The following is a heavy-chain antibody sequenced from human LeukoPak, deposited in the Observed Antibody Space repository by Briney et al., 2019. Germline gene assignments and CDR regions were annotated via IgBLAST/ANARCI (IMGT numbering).Heavy chain of an antibody. Sequence: GGPETLPCAASGFTFSSYWMHWVRQAPGKGLVWVSHINTDGSSITYADSVKGRFPLSRDNAKNTVYLQMYSLRAEDTALYYCARDSRGDGEDGFYHWAQGTLDTVSS. CDR1: GFTFSSYW. D-gene: IGHD3-10*01. V-gene: IGHV3-74*03. J-gene: IGHJ4*02. CDR3: ARDSRGDGEDGFYH. CDR2: INTDGSSI.